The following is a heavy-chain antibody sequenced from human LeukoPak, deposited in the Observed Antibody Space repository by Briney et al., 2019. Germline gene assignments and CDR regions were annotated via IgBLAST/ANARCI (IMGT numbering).Heavy chain of an antibody. CDR2: ISAYNGNT. Sequence: ASVKVSCKASGYTFTSYGISWVRQAPGQGLEWMGWISAYNGNTNYAQKLQGRVTVTTDTSTSTAYMELRSLRSDDTAVYYCARENRYCTGGNCYETLDYWGQGTLVTVFS. D-gene: IGHD2-15*01. J-gene: IGHJ4*02. CDR1: GYTFTSYG. CDR3: ARENRYCTGGNCYETLDY. V-gene: IGHV1-18*01.